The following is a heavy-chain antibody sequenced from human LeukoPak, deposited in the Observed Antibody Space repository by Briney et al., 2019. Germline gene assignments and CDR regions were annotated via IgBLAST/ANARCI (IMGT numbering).Heavy chain of an antibody. CDR1: GGSISSGGYY. D-gene: IGHD1-7*01. J-gene: IGHJ5*02. CDR3: ARDSGITGTNGWFDP. Sequence: PSETLSLTCTVSGGSISSGGYYWSWIRQHPGKGLEWIGYIYYSGSTYYNPSLKSRVTISVDTSKNQFSLKLSSVTAADTAVYYCARDSGITGTNGWFDPWGQGTLVTVSS. CDR2: IYYSGST. V-gene: IGHV4-31*03.